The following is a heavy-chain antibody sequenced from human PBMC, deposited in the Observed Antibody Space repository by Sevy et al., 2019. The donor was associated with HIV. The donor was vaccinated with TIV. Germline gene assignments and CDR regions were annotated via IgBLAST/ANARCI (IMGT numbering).Heavy chain of an antibody. D-gene: IGHD3-10*01. CDR1: GFAFSDYY. Sequence: GGSLRLSCAASGFAFSDYYMGWIRQAPGKGLEWVSHIGSRGSDIYYADSVKGRFTISRDNAKNSLYLQMNSLRAEDTAVYYCARARGSYAFDIRGQGTMVTVSS. J-gene: IGHJ3*02. V-gene: IGHV3-11*01. CDR3: ARARGSYAFDI. CDR2: IGSRGSDI.